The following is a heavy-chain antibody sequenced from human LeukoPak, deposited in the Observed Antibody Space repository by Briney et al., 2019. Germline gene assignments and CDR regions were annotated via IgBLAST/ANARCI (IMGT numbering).Heavy chain of an antibody. J-gene: IGHJ4*02. V-gene: IGHV3-33*01. CDR3: ARDMGGYGSGSYDLGY. D-gene: IGHD3-10*01. CDR2: IWYDGSNK. CDR1: GFTFSSDG. Sequence: PGGSLRLSCAASGFTFSSDGMHWVRQAPGKGLEWVAVIWYDGSNKYYADSVKGRFTISRDNSKNTLYLQMNSLRADDTAVYYCARDMGGYGSGSYDLGYWGQGTLVTVSS.